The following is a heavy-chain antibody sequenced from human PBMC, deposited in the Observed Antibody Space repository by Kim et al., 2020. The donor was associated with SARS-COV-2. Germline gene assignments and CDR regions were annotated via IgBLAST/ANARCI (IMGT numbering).Heavy chain of an antibody. Sequence: GGSLRLSCAASGFTFSSYEMNWVRQAPGKGLEWVSYISSSGSTIYYADSVKGRFTISRDNAKNSLYLQMNSLRAEDTAVYYCARVVVATTLAFDYWGQGTLVTVSS. CDR3: ARVVVATTLAFDY. CDR2: ISSSGSTI. CDR1: GFTFSSYE. D-gene: IGHD2-15*01. V-gene: IGHV3-48*03. J-gene: IGHJ4*02.